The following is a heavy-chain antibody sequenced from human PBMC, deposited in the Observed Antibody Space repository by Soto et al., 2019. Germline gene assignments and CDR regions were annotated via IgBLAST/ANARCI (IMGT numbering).Heavy chain of an antibody. CDR2: IYYSGST. V-gene: IGHV4-59*08. Sequence: SETLSLTCTVPGGSISSYYWSWIRQPPGKGLEWIGYIYYSGSTNYNPSLKSRVTISVDTSKNQFSLKLSSVTAADTAVYYCARQANYDILTGYYNYYYMDVWGKGTTVTVSS. CDR1: GGSISSYY. CDR3: ARQANYDILTGYYNYYYMDV. D-gene: IGHD3-9*01. J-gene: IGHJ6*03.